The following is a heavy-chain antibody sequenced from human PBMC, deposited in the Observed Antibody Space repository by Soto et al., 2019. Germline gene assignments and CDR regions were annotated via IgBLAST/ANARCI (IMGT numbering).Heavy chain of an antibody. V-gene: IGHV3-23*01. J-gene: IGHJ3*02. CDR2: VSGSGGST. CDR1: GFTFSSFA. CDR3: AKDLDVRGSYYESSGYLGAFDI. D-gene: IGHD3-22*01. Sequence: GGSLRLSCAASGFTFSSFAMSWVRQAPGKGLEWVSAVSGSGGSTYYADSVKGRFTISRDSSKNTLYLQMNSLRAQDTAVYYCAKDLDVRGSYYESSGYLGAFDIWGQGTMVTVSS.